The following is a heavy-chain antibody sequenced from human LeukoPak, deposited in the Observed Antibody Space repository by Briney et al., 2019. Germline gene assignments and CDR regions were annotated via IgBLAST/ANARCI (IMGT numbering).Heavy chain of an antibody. D-gene: IGHD1-26*01. J-gene: IGHJ6*03. CDR3: ARGRYSGSYYYYYMDV. CDR2: IKQDGSEK. V-gene: IGHV3-7*01. Sequence: PGGSLRLSCAASGFTFSSYAMSWVRQAPGKGLEWVANIKQDGSEKYYVDSVKGRFTISRDNAKNSLYLQMNSLRAEDTAVYYCARGRYSGSYYYYYMDVWGKGTTVTVSS. CDR1: GFTFSSYA.